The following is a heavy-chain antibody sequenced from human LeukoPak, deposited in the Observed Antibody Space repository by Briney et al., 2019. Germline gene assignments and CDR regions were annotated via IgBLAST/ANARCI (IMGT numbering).Heavy chain of an antibody. CDR1: GGSISSSNW. CDR2: IYHSGST. J-gene: IGHJ6*03. D-gene: IGHD1-26*01. Sequence: SETLSLTCAVSGGSISSSNWWSWVRQPPGKGLEWIGEIYHSGSTNYNPSLKSRVTISVDKSKNQFSLKLSSVTAADTAVYYCARDDGRFAYYYMDVWGKGTTVTVSS. V-gene: IGHV4-4*02. CDR3: ARDDGRFAYYYMDV.